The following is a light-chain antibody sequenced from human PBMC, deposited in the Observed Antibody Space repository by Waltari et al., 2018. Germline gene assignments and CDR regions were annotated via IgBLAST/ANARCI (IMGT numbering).Light chain of an antibody. CDR2: DAS. V-gene: IGKV1-5*01. Sequence: DIQMTQSPSTLSASVGDRVPITCRDSQSISCWLAWYQQKPGKAPNLLIYDASNLEIGVPSRFSGSGSGTEFSLTISSLQSEDFATYYCQQYNSYPWTFGQGTKVEIK. J-gene: IGKJ1*01. CDR3: QQYNSYPWT. CDR1: QSISCW.